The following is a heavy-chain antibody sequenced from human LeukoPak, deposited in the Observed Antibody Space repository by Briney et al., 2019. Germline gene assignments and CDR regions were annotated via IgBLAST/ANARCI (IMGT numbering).Heavy chain of an antibody. CDR3: ARAHTPYFYDSGGYFKFDH. J-gene: IGHJ5*02. CDR1: GVSISRSNYY. CDR2: IYYSGST. D-gene: IGHD3-22*01. Sequence: SETLSLTCTVSGVSISRSNYYWGWIRQPPGKGLEWIGSIYYSGSTYYNPSLKSRVTISVDTSKNQFSLKLTSVTAADTAVYFCARAHTPYFYDSGGYFKFDHRGQGTLVTVSS. V-gene: IGHV4-39*01.